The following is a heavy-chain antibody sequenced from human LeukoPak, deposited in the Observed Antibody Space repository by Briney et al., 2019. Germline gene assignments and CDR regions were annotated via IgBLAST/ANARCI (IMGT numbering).Heavy chain of an antibody. CDR3: ARDSTEYSSGSNWFDP. D-gene: IGHD6-19*01. V-gene: IGHV3-48*02. CDR1: GFTFSSYN. CDR2: ISSSSSTI. J-gene: IGHJ5*02. Sequence: GGSLRLSCAASGFTFSSYNMNWVRQAPGKGLEWVSYISSSSSTIYYADSVKGRFTISRDNAKNSLYLQMKSLRDEDTAVYYCARDSTEYSSGSNWFDPWGQGTLVTVSS.